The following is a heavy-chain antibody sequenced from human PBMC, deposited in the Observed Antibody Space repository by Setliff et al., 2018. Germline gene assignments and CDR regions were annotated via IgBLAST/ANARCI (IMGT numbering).Heavy chain of an antibody. D-gene: IGHD1-26*01. Sequence: GESLKISCAASGSTFSTYAMHWVRQAPGKGLEWVGYIFYDGSEKYYADSVKGRFTISRDNSKNTVYLEMNNLRADDAAVYYCAGDPPRSDWRLDSWGQGTLVTVSS. CDR2: IFYDGSEK. V-gene: IGHV3-33*08. CDR3: AGDPPRSDWRLDS. CDR1: GSTFSTYA. J-gene: IGHJ4*02.